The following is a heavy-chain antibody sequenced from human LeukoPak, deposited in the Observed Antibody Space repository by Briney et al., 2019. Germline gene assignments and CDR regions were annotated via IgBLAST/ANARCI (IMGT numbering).Heavy chain of an antibody. V-gene: IGHV3-7*01. Sequence: GGSLRLSCAASGFTFTTDWMSWVRQAPEKGLEWVANIKEDGSEIHYVDSVKGRFTISRDNAENSLYLQMDSLRAEDTAVYYCARSGSDFDYWGQGTLVTVSS. CDR1: GFTFTTDW. D-gene: IGHD1-26*01. CDR3: ARSGSDFDY. J-gene: IGHJ4*02. CDR2: IKEDGSEI.